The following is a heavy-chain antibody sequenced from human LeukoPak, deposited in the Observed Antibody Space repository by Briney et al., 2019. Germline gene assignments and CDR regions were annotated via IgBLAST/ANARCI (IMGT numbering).Heavy chain of an antibody. CDR1: GYTFTSYD. D-gene: IGHD3-9*01. CDR3: ARTPLYYDILTGYYGGAFDI. V-gene: IGHV1-8*01. Sequence: ASVKVSCKASGYTFTSYDIHWVRQATGQGLEWMGWMNPNSGNTGYAQKFQGRVAMTRNTSISTAYMELSSLRSEDTAVYYCARTPLYYDILTGYYGGAFDIWGQGTMVSVSS. J-gene: IGHJ3*02. CDR2: MNPNSGNT.